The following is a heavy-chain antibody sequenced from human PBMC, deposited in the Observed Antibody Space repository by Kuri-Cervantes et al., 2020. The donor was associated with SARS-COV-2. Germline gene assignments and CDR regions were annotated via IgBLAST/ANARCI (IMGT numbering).Heavy chain of an antibody. V-gene: IGHV3-30*02. J-gene: IGHJ1*01. CDR1: GFTFSSYG. D-gene: IGHD2-2*02. CDR2: IRYGGSNK. CDR3: AKDRGYCSSTSCYNGYFQH. Sequence: GESLKISCAASGFTFSSYGMHWVRQAPGKGLEWVAFIRYGGSNKYYADSVKGRFTISRDNSKNTLYLQMNSLRAEDTAVYYCAKDRGYCSSTSCYNGYFQHWGQSTLVTVSS.